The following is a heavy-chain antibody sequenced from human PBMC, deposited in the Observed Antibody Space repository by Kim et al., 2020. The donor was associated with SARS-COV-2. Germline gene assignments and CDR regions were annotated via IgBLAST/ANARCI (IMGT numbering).Heavy chain of an antibody. CDR3: AKADNLEQWLVGGEVAY. CDR1: GFSFDDYA. D-gene: IGHD6-19*01. J-gene: IGHJ4*02. V-gene: IGHV3-43*02. Sequence: GGSLRLSCAASGFSFDDYAMHWVRQAPGKGLEWVSLISGDGGSTYYADSVKGRFTISRDNSKNSLYLQMNSLRTEDTALYYCAKADNLEQWLVGGEVAYWGRGTLVTVSS. CDR2: ISGDGGST.